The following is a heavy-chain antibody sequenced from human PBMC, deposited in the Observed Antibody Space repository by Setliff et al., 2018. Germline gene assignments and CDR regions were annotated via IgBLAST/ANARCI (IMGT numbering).Heavy chain of an antibody. CDR1: GYSISSGYI. J-gene: IGHJ4*02. CDR2: IGHTGSI. CDR3: ARDLGQGGDSDY. Sequence: SETLSLTCTVSGYSISSGYIWGWIRQPPGKGLEWVGNIGHTGSINYNPSLKSRLTISRDTSKNQVSLKLNSVTATDTAVYYCARDLGQGGDSDYWGQGILVTVPS. V-gene: IGHV4-38-2*02. D-gene: IGHD2-21*02.